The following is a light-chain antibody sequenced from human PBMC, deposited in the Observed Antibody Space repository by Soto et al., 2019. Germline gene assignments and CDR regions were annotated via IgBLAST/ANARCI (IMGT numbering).Light chain of an antibody. CDR2: AAS. CDR3: QQSYSTLSIT. J-gene: IGKJ5*01. CDR1: QSVFFTSNSKNY. Sequence: DIVMTQSPDSLAVSLGGRAAINCKSSQSVFFTSNSKNYLAWYQQKPGKAPKLLIYAASSLQSGVPSRFSGSGSGTDFTLTISSLQPEDFATYYCQQSYSTLSITFGQGTRLEIK. V-gene: IGKV1-39*01.